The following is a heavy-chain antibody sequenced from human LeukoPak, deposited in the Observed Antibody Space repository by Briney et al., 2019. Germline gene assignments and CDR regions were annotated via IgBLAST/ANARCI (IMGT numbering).Heavy chain of an antibody. Sequence: GSSVKVSFKASGGTFSSYAISWVRQAPGQGLEWMGGIIPIFGTANYAQKFQGRVTITADESTSTAYMELSSLRSEDTAVYYCARTYYDFWSGYYYYYMDVWGKGTTVTVSS. D-gene: IGHD3-3*01. V-gene: IGHV1-69*01. CDR3: ARTYYDFWSGYYYYYMDV. CDR2: IIPIFGTA. J-gene: IGHJ6*03. CDR1: GGTFSSYA.